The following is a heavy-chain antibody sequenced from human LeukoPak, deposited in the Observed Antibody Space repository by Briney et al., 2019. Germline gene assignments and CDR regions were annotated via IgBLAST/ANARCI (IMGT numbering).Heavy chain of an antibody. J-gene: IGHJ6*03. CDR2: IYHSGST. V-gene: IGHV4-38-2*01. D-gene: IGHD2/OR15-2a*01. CDR1: GYSISSGYY. Sequence: PSETLSLTCAVSGYSISSGYYWGWIRQPPGKGLEWTGSIYHSGSTYYNPSLKSRVTISVDTSKNQFSLKLSSVTAADTAVYYCARHSPGVLRYYYYYMDVWGKGTTVTVSS. CDR3: ARHSPGVLRYYYYYMDV.